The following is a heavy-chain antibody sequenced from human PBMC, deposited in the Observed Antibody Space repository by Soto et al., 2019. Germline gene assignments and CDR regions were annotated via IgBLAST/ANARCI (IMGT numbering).Heavy chain of an antibody. D-gene: IGHD2-2*01. CDR2: IYPSDSAT. J-gene: IGHJ5*02. V-gene: IGHV5-51*01. CDR1: GFTFTHYW. CDR3: ARGSVKGGTPSAEFDP. Sequence: PGESLKISCQGSGFTFTHYWIGWVRQVPGKGLEWLGVIYPSDSATRYNPSFQGQVAMSADPSISTAYLQWSSLKASDTAIYFCARGSVKGGTPSAEFDPWGQGTQVTVAS.